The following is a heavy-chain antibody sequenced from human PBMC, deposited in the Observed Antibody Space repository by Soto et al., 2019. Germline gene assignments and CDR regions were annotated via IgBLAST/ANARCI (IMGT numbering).Heavy chain of an antibody. CDR1: GFTFSTYA. J-gene: IGHJ6*02. V-gene: IGHV3-23*01. Sequence: PGGSLRLSCAASGFTFSTYAMTWARQAPGKGLEWASIISSSGDATYYLDSVKGRFTISRDNSRNTLNLQMHSLRAEDTAVYYCAKNGDFWSWGMDVWRHGTTVTAPS. CDR3: AKNGDFWSWGMDV. CDR2: ISSSGDAT. D-gene: IGHD3-3*01.